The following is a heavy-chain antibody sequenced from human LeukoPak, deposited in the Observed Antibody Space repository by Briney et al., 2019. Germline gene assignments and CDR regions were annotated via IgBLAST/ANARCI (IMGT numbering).Heavy chain of an antibody. V-gene: IGHV1-46*01. CDR1: GYTFTSYY. CDR2: INPSGGST. D-gene: IGHD2-15*01. J-gene: IGHJ4*02. CDR3: ARGSCSGGSCYGLDY. Sequence: ASVKVSCKVSGYTFTSYYMHWVRQAPGQGLEWMGIINPSGGSTSYAQKFQGRVTMTRDTSTSTVYMELSSLRSEDTAVYYCARGSCSGGSCYGLDYWGQGTLVTVSS.